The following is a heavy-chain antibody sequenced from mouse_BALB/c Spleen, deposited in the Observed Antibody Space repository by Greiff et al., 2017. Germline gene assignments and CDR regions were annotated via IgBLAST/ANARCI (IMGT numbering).Heavy chain of an antibody. CDR3: ARWGAMDD. Sequence: VQLHQSGAELLKPGASVKISCKATGYTFSSYWIEWVKQRPGHGLEWIGEILPGSGSTNYNEKFKGKATFTADTSSNTAYMQLSSLTSEDSAVYYCARWGAMDDWGQGTSVTVAA. CDR2: ILPGSGST. V-gene: IGHV1-9*01. J-gene: IGHJ4*01. CDR1: GYTFSSYW.